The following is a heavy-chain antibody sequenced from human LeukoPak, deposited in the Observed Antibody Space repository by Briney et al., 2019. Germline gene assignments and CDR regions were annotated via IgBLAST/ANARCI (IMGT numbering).Heavy chain of an antibody. J-gene: IGHJ4*02. CDR1: GFTVSSNY. V-gene: IGHV3-53*01. CDR3: AKDLEYCGGDCYSDQFDY. D-gene: IGHD2-21*01. CDR2: IYSGGST. Sequence: GGSLRLSCAASGFTVSSNYMSWVRQAPGKGLEWVSVIYSGGSTYYADSVKGRFTISRDNSKNTLYLQMNSLTAEDTAVYYCAKDLEYCGGDCYSDQFDYWGQGTLVTVSS.